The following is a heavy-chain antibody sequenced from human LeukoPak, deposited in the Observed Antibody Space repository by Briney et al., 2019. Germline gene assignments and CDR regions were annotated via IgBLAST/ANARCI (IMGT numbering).Heavy chain of an antibody. Sequence: PGGSLRLSCAASGFTFSSYSMNWVRQAPGKGLEWVSYISSSSSTIYYADSVKGRFTISRDNSKNTLYLQMNSLRPEDTAVYYCAKSFGSLWFGGDYWGQGTLVTVSP. CDR3: AKSFGSLWFGGDY. J-gene: IGHJ4*02. D-gene: IGHD3-10*01. CDR1: GFTFSSYS. V-gene: IGHV3-48*01. CDR2: ISSSSSTI.